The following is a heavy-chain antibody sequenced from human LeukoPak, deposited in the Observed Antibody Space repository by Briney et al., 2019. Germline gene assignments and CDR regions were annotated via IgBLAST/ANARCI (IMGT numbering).Heavy chain of an antibody. CDR2: INHSGST. D-gene: IGHD4-17*01. Sequence: SETLSLTCAVYGGSFSGYYWSWIRQPPGKGLEWIGEINHSGSTNYNPSLKSRVTISVDTSKNQFSLKLSSVTAADTAVYYCARDYGDRIFDYWGQGTLVTVSS. CDR3: ARDYGDRIFDY. J-gene: IGHJ4*02. V-gene: IGHV4-34*01. CDR1: GGSFSGYY.